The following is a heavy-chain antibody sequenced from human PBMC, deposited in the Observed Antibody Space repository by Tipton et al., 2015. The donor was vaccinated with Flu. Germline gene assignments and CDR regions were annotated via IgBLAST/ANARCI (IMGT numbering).Heavy chain of an antibody. Sequence: TLSLTCSASGGSISGYFWSWIRQPAGKGLEWIGRIYSSGTTYYNPSFKSRATMSIDTPKNQFSLDLTSVTAADTAVYYCARDTTNDWGKNWFDPWGQGILVTVSS. CDR3: ARDTTNDWGKNWFDP. V-gene: IGHV4-4*07. CDR1: GGSISGYF. D-gene: IGHD2-8*01. J-gene: IGHJ5*02. CDR2: IYSSGTT.